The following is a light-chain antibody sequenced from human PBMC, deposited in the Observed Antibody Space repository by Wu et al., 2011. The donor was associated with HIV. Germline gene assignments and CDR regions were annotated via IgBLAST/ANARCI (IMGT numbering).Light chain of an antibody. V-gene: IGKV3-20*01. Sequence: SCRASQSVSNYLAWYNXNLARXPGSSFMVHSTGPLASRQVHGSGSGTDFTLTISRLEPEDFALYYCQYYGGSPKLTFGGGTKVEIK. CDR3: QYYGGSPKLT. J-gene: IGKJ4*01. CDR2: VHS. CDR1: QSVSNY.